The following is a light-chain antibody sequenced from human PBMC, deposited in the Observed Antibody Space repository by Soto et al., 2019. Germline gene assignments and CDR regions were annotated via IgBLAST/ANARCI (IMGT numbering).Light chain of an antibody. Sequence: QSALTLPASVSGSPGQSITISCTGTSSDVGGYNYVSWYQQHPGKAPKLMIYDVSNRPSGVSNRFSGSKSGNTASLTISGLQAEDEADYYCSSYTSSSTEVFGTGTKVTVL. V-gene: IGLV2-14*01. CDR3: SSYTSSSTEV. CDR1: SSDVGGYNY. CDR2: DVS. J-gene: IGLJ1*01.